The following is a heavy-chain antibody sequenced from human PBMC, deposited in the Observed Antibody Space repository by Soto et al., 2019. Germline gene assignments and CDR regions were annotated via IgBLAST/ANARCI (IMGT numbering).Heavy chain of an antibody. CDR1: GFTFSYYW. CDR3: ARGGRGAFAL. J-gene: IGHJ3*01. CDR2: IHSDGSST. D-gene: IGHD1-26*01. Sequence: EVQLVESGGGLVRPGGSLRLSCAASGFTFSYYWMHWVRQAPGKGLVWVSRIHSDGSSTTYAAFVKGRFIISRDNARHTVDLQMHSVRVGEKAVYYCARGGRGAFALWGPGTVVTVSS. V-gene: IGHV3-74*01.